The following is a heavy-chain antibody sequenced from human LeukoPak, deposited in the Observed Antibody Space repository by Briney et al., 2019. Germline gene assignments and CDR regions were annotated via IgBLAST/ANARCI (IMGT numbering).Heavy chain of an antibody. Sequence: QSGGSLRLSCAASGFTFGSYGMSWVRQAPGRGLEWVSFITPNADRASYADSVEGRFTISRDNPRNTLYMQMNSLRDEDTAVYYCAIMHGYYDGRGYWVQWGQGTLVTVSS. CDR2: ITPNADRA. J-gene: IGHJ1*01. CDR3: AIMHGYYDGRGYWVQ. V-gene: IGHV3-23*01. CDR1: GFTFGSYG. D-gene: IGHD3-22*01.